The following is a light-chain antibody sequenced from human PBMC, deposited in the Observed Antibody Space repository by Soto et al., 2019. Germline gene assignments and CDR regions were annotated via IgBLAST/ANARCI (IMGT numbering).Light chain of an antibody. Sequence: EIQMTQSPSTLSASLGDRVTITCRAGQSISSWLAWYQQKPGEAPKLLIYAASTWPSGVPSRFSGSGSGTDFTLTISSLQAEDFAADYCQQVNVYPPTFGGGTKVDI. J-gene: IGKJ4*01. CDR2: AAS. CDR3: QQVNVYPPT. V-gene: IGKV1-5*01. CDR1: QSISSW.